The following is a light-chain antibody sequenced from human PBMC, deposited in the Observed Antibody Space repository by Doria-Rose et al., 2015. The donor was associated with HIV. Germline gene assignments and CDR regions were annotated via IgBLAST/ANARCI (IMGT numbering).Light chain of an antibody. CDR1: QSFSSTY. Sequence: TQSPGTLSLSPGERATLSCRASQSFSSTYLAWYQQKPGQAPSILIYDRFSKATGIPDRFSASGSGTDFTLTINRLEPEDVAPYYCHQYGTTWTFGQGTKVEI. J-gene: IGKJ1*01. CDR3: HQYGTTWT. V-gene: IGKV3-20*01. CDR2: DRF.